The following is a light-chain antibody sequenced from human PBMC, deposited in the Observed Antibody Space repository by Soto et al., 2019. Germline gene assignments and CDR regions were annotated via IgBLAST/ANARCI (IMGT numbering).Light chain of an antibody. CDR2: LGS. V-gene: IGKV2-28*01. J-gene: IGKJ1*01. CDR3: MQALQTPPWT. Sequence: DIVMTQSPLSLPVTPGEPASISCRSSQSLLHSNGYNYLDWYLQKPGQSPQLLIYLGSNRASGVPDRFSGSGSGTDFTLKISRVEAEDVGVYYCMQALQTPPWTFGQGTMVDIK. CDR1: QSLLHSNGYNY.